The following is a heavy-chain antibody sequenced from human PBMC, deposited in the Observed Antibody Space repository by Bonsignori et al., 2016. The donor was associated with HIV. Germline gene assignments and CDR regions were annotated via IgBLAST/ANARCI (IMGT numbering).Heavy chain of an antibody. J-gene: IGHJ4*02. V-gene: IGHV4-38-2*01. CDR1: GYSISSGFY. CDR2: IYLGGDT. Sequence: QVQLQESGPILVRPSETLSLTCAVSGYSISSGFYWGWIRQTPQRGLEWIGSIYLGGDTYDNPSLTDRVSMSLDTSKNHFSLALTSVTAADTATYYCARLVHSNYADFWGQGILVTVSS. D-gene: IGHD4/OR15-4a*01. CDR3: ARLVHSNYADF.